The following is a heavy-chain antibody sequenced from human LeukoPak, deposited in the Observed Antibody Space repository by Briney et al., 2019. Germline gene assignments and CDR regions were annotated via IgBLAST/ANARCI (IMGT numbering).Heavy chain of an antibody. CDR1: GFTFSTYG. D-gene: IGHD1-14*01. CDR2: ISAGGGNT. V-gene: IGHV3-23*01. CDR3: AKEYSVRNQFDY. J-gene: IGHJ4*02. Sequence: GGSLRLSCAASGFTFSTYGMSWVRQAPGKGLEWVSAISAGGGNTYYADSVKGRFTISRDNSKNTLFLEMNSLRAEDTAVYYCAKEYSVRNQFDYWGQGTLVAVSS.